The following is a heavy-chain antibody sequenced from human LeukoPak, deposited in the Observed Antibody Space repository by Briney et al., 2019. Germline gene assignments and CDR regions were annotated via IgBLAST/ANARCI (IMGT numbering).Heavy chain of an antibody. Sequence: SQTLSLTCTVSGGSISSCYWSWIRQPPGKGLEWIGYIYYSGSTNSNPSLKSRVTISVDTSKNQFSLKLSSVTAADTAVYYCARVPYCSSTSCYDGDYWGQGTLVTVSS. CDR3: ARVPYCSSTSCYDGDY. J-gene: IGHJ4*02. CDR1: GGSISSCY. V-gene: IGHV4-59*01. CDR2: IYYSGST. D-gene: IGHD2-2*01.